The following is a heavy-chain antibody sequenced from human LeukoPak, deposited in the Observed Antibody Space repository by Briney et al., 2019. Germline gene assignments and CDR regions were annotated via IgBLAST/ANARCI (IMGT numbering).Heavy chain of an antibody. CDR2: ISGSGGST. Sequence: PGGSLRLSCAASGFTFDDYAMHWVRQAPGKGLEWVSAISGSGGSTYYADSVKGRFTISRDNSKNTLYLQMNSLRAEDTAVYYCAKDRFIAAAGTGDYFDYWGQGTLVTVSS. J-gene: IGHJ4*02. CDR1: GFTFDDYA. V-gene: IGHV3-23*01. D-gene: IGHD6-13*01. CDR3: AKDRFIAAAGTGDYFDY.